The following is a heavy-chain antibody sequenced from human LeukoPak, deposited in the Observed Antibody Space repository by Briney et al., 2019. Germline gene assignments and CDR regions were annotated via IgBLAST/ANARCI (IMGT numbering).Heavy chain of an antibody. Sequence: GESLKISCKGFGYSFTGYWIAWVRQMPGKGLEWMGMIYPADSDTRYSPSFQGQVTISGDKSINTAYLQWSSLKASDSAMYYCARFRSVTGNNWFDPWGQGTLVTVSS. J-gene: IGHJ5*02. CDR2: IYPADSDT. D-gene: IGHD6-19*01. V-gene: IGHV5-51*01. CDR3: ARFRSVTGNNWFDP. CDR1: GYSFTGYW.